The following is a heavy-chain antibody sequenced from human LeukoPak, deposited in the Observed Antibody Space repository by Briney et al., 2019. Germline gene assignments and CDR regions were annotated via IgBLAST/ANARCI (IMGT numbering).Heavy chain of an antibody. D-gene: IGHD3-22*01. Sequence: SQTLSLTCTVSGGSISSGDYYWSWIRQPPGKGLEWIGYIYYSGSTYYNPSLKSRVTISVDTSKNQFSLKLSSVTAADTAVYYCARQDYYDSSGYPYYYGMDVWGQGTTVTVSS. CDR2: IYYSGST. J-gene: IGHJ6*02. CDR3: ARQDYYDSSGYPYYYGMDV. V-gene: IGHV4-30-4*08. CDR1: GGSISSGDYY.